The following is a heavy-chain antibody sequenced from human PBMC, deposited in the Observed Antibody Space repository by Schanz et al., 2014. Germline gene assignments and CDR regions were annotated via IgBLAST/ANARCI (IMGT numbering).Heavy chain of an antibody. CDR3: ARGRGCTGGSCYSWFDL. Sequence: VKLVESGGGLVQPGGSLRLSCAASGFTFSDHFMDWVRQAPGKGLEWVAIIWYDGSNKYYADSVKGRFTISRDNSKNTLFLQMSSLRAEDTAVYYCARGRGCTGGSCYSWFDLWGQGTLVTVAA. J-gene: IGHJ5*02. V-gene: IGHV3-33*08. D-gene: IGHD2-15*01. CDR1: GFTFSDHF. CDR2: IWYDGSNK.